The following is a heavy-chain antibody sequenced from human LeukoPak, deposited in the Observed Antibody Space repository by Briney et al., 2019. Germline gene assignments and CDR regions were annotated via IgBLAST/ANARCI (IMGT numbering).Heavy chain of an antibody. V-gene: IGHV4-59*01. J-gene: IGHJ4*02. CDR2: IYYSGST. D-gene: IGHD3-22*01. Sequence: SETLSLTCTVSGGSISSYYWSWIRQPPGKGLEWIGYIYYSGSTNYNPSLKSRVTISVDTSKNQFSLKLSSVTAADTAVYYCARGRLYYDSSGYYFGYWGQGTLVTVSS. CDR3: ARGRLYYDSSGYYFGY. CDR1: GGSISSYY.